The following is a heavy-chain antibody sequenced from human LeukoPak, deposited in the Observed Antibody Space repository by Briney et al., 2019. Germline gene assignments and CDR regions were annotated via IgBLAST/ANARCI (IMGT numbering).Heavy chain of an antibody. V-gene: IGHV4-30-2*01. J-gene: IGHJ4*02. CDR3: ARDYGGSHDY. CDR2: IYHSGST. Sequence: SQTLSLTCTVSGGSISSGGYYWSWIRQPPGKGLEWIGYIYHSGSTYYNPSLKSRVTISIDWSKNQFSLKPTSVTAADTAVYYCARDYGGSHDYWGQGTLVTVSS. CDR1: GGSISSGGYY. D-gene: IGHD3-10*01.